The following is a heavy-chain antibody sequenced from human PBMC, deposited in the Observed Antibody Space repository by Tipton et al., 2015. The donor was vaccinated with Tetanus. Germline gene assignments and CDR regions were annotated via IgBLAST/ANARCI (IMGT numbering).Heavy chain of an antibody. V-gene: IGHV3-33*01. CDR3: AREADCSGGSCFSGDFDN. J-gene: IGHJ4*02. CDR2: SWYDGTDK. D-gene: IGHD2-15*01. Sequence: CAASGFIFSSYGIHWVRQAPGKGLEWVAVSWYDGTDKYYGDSVKGRFTMSRDNSKNTLYPQMNSLRAEDTAVYYCAREADCSGGSCFSGDFDNWGQGTQVTVSS. CDR1: GFIFSSYG.